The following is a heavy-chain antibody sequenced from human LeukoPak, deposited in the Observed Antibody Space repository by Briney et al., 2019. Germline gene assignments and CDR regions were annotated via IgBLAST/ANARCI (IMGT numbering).Heavy chain of an antibody. CDR1: GGSISSGSYY. D-gene: IGHD3-3*01. J-gene: IGHJ2*01. CDR3: ARIRRPHWYLDL. V-gene: IGHV4-30-4*08. CDR2: IYYSGST. Sequence: PSQTLSLTCTVSGGSISSGSYYWGWIRQPAGKGLELVGSIYYSGSTKYNPSLKSRVTISAATSKTQFSLRLSYATAADTAVYYCARIRRPHWYLDLWGRGTLVTVSS.